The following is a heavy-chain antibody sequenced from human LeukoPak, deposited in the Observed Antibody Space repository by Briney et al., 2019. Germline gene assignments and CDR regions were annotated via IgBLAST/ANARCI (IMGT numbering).Heavy chain of an antibody. J-gene: IGHJ5*02. CDR1: GYTFTSYG. CDR2: INACNGNA. V-gene: IGHV1-18*04. CDR3: AIVFGDYGNWFAP. D-gene: IGHD4-17*01. Sequence: ASVAVSCKASGYTFTSYGISSVRQPPGQGREWMGWINACNGNANYAQKLQGRVTMTPDTSTSTAYMELRSLRSDDTAVYYCAIVFGDYGNWFAPWGQGTLVTVSS.